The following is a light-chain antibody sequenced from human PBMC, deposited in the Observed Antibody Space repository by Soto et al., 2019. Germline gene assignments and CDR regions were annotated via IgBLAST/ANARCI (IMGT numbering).Light chain of an antibody. CDR3: MQALQTPRT. CDR2: LGF. J-gene: IGKJ1*01. V-gene: IGKV2-28*01. Sequence: DIVMTQSPLSLPVTPGEPASISCRSSQSLLHSNGYNYLDWYLQKPGQSPQLPIYLGFNRASGVPDRFSGSGSGTDFTLKISRVEAEDVGVYYCMQALQTPRTFGQGTKVEIK. CDR1: QSLLHSNGYNY.